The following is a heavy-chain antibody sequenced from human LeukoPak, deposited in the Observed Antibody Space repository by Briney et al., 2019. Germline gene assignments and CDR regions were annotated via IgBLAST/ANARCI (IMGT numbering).Heavy chain of an antibody. J-gene: IGHJ4*02. CDR3: ARDGGMATITGGFDY. CDR1: GYTFTSYY. D-gene: IGHD5-24*01. CDR2: ISPSGGST. V-gene: IGHV1-46*01. Sequence: ASVKVSCKASGYTFTSYYMHWVRQAPGQGLEWMGIISPSGGSTSYAQKFQGRVTMTRDMSTSTVYMELSSLRSEDTAVYYCARDGGMATITGGFDYWGQGTLVTVSS.